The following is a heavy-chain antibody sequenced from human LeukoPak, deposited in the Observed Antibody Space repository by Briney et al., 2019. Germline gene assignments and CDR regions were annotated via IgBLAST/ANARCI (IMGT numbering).Heavy chain of an antibody. CDR1: GFTFSSYW. J-gene: IGHJ4*02. D-gene: IGHD6-6*01. V-gene: IGHV3-7*01. CDR3: ARDKSYTSSADY. Sequence: GGSLRLSCAASGFTFSSYWMNWVRQAPGKGLEWLANIKQDGSEKYYVDSMQGRFTISRDNAKNSLYLQMNSLRAEDTAVYYCARDKSYTSSADYWGQGTLVTVSS. CDR2: IKQDGSEK.